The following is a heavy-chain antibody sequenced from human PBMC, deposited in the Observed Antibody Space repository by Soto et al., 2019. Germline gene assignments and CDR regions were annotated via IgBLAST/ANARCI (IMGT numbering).Heavy chain of an antibody. V-gene: IGHV4-39*01. CDR3: ARRGNYDILTGYQSPSYGMDV. CDR1: GGSISSSSYY. CDR2: IYYSGST. D-gene: IGHD3-9*01. Sequence: PSETLSLTCTVSGGSISSSSYYWGWIRQPPGKGLEWIGSIYYSGSTYYNPSLKSRVTISVDTSKNQFSLKLSSVTAADTAVYYCARRGNYDILTGYQSPSYGMDVWGQGTTVT. J-gene: IGHJ6*02.